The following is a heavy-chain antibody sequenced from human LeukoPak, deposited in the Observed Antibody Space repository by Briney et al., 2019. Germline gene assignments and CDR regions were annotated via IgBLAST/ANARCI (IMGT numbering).Heavy chain of an antibody. Sequence: SQTLSLTCTVSGGSITSGDSYWSWIRQPPGKGLEWIGEISHSGNTNYNPSLKSRVTVSVDKSKNQFSLKLSSVTAADTAVYYCARDRIGGYDFLHAFDIWGQGTMVTVSS. CDR3: ARDRIGGYDFLHAFDI. CDR1: GGSITSGDSY. D-gene: IGHD5-12*01. CDR2: ISHSGNT. J-gene: IGHJ3*02. V-gene: IGHV4-30-4*01.